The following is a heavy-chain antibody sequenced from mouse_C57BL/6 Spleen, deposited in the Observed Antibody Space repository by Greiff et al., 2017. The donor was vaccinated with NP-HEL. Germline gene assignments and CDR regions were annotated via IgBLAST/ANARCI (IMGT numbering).Heavy chain of an antibody. CDR1: GYTFTSYG. CDR2: IYPRSGNT. CDR3: ARGDTGSSPYFDY. Sequence: QVQLQQSGAELARPGASVKLSCKASGYTFTSYGISWVKQRTGQGLEWIGAIYPRSGNTYYNEKFKGKATLTADKSSRTAYMELRSLTSADSAVYCGARGDTGSSPYFDYWGQGTTLTVSS. V-gene: IGHV1-81*01. J-gene: IGHJ2*01. D-gene: IGHD1-1*01.